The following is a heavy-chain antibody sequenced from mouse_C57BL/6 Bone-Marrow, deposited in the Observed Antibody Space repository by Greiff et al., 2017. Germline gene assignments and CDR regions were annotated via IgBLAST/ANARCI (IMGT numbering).Heavy chain of an antibody. CDR2: INPYNGGT. J-gene: IGHJ3*01. Sequence: EVKLQQSGPVLVKPGASVKMSCKASGYTFTDYYMNWVKQSHGKSLEWIGVINPYNGGTSYNQKFKGKATLTVDKSSSTAYMELNSLTSEDSAVYYCDGGAYYGSGAYRGQGALVTVSA. V-gene: IGHV1-19*01. CDR3: DGGAYYGSGAY. D-gene: IGHD1-1*01. CDR1: GYTFTDYY.